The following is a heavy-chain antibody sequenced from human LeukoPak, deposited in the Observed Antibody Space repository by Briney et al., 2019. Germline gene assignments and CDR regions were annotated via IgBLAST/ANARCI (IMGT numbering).Heavy chain of an antibody. Sequence: GGSLRLSCAASGFTFSSYGMHWVRQAPGKGLEWVAVIWYAGSNKYYADSVKGRFTISRDNSKNTLYLQMNSLRAEDTAVYYCARDLLQQLPYYYYYYGMDVWGQGTTVTVSS. CDR3: ARDLLQQLPYYYYYYGMDV. D-gene: IGHD6-13*01. CDR1: GFTFSSYG. CDR2: IWYAGSNK. V-gene: IGHV3-33*01. J-gene: IGHJ6*02.